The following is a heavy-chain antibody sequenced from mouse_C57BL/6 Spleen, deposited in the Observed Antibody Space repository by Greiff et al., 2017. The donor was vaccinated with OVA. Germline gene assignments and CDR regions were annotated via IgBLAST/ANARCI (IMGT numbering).Heavy chain of an antibody. J-gene: IGHJ2*01. Sequence: VQLQQSGAELARPGASVKLSCTASGYTFTSYGISWVKQRPGQGLEWIGEIYPRSGNTYYNEKFKGMATRTADKYSSTPYMELRSLTSEDSAVYFCARWGLGRNFDYWGQGTTLTVSS. D-gene: IGHD4-1*01. V-gene: IGHV1-81*01. CDR2: IYPRSGNT. CDR1: GYTFTSYG. CDR3: ARWGLGRNFDY.